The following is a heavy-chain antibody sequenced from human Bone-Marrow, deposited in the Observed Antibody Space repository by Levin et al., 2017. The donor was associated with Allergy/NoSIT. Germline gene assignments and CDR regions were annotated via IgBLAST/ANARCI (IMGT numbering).Heavy chain of an antibody. D-gene: IGHD3-3*01. CDR1: GFTFSNAW. CDR3: TTDFWSGSPYYYYGMDG. Sequence: GGSLRLSCAASGFTFSNAWMSWVRQAPGKGLEWVGRIKSKTDGGTTDYAAPVKGRFTISRDDSKNTLYLQMNSLKTEDTAVYYCTTDFWSGSPYYYYGMDGWGQGTTVTVSS. J-gene: IGHJ6*02. V-gene: IGHV3-15*01. CDR2: IKSKTDGGTT.